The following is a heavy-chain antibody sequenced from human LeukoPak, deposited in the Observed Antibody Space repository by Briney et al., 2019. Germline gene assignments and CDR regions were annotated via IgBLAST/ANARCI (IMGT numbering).Heavy chain of an antibody. V-gene: IGHV1-69*05. Sequence: ASVKVSCKASGGTFSSYAISWVRQAPGQGLEWMGGIIPIFGTANYAQKFQGRVTITTDESTSTAYMELSSLRSEDTAVYYCASTVTTGDAFDIWGQGTMVTVSS. D-gene: IGHD4-17*01. CDR2: IIPIFGTA. CDR1: GGTFSSYA. J-gene: IGHJ3*02. CDR3: ASTVTTGDAFDI.